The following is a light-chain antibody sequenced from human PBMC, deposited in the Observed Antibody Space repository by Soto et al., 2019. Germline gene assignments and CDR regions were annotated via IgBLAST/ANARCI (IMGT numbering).Light chain of an antibody. J-gene: IGKJ1*01. V-gene: IGKV3-15*01. CDR2: GAS. CDR3: QQYADWPRT. CDR1: KSLSGN. Sequence: EIVMTQSPDTLSVSPGERATLSCRASKSLSGNLAWYQQKPGQAPRLLISGASTRATGIPARFSGSGSGTEFTLTINSLQSEDFAVYYCQQYADWPRTFGQGTKVEIK.